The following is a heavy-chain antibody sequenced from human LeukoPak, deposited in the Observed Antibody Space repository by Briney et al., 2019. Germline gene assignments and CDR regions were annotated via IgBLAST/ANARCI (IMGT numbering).Heavy chain of an antibody. Sequence: SQTLSLTCTVSGGSISSDGYYWSWIPQHPGKGLEGIGYIYYSGSTYYNPSLKSRVTISVDTPKNQFSLKLSSVTAADTAVYYCAVTAIQNLGGYYTDYWSQGTLVTVSP. D-gene: IGHD2-21*02. CDR3: AVTAIQNLGGYYTDY. CDR1: GGSISSDGYY. CDR2: IYYSGST. J-gene: IGHJ4*02. V-gene: IGHV4-31*03.